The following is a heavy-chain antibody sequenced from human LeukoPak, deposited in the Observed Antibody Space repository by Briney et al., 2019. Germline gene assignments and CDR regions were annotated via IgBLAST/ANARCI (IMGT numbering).Heavy chain of an antibody. D-gene: IGHD5/OR15-5a*01. CDR2: ISYSGST. Sequence: SETLSLTCTVSGGSINSYYWSWIRQPPGKGLEWIGYISYSGSTNYNPSLKSRVTLSVDTSKNQFSLELSSVTAADTAVYYCARGVAWENSVPFDYWGQGTLVTVSS. CDR3: ARGVAWENSVPFDY. J-gene: IGHJ4*02. V-gene: IGHV4-59*01. CDR1: GGSINSYY.